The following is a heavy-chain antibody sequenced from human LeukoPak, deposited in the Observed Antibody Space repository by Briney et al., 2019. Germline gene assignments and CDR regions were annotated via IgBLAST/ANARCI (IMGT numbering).Heavy chain of an antibody. CDR3: ARGPISYSSGWYVNY. CDR1: GGSFSGYD. J-gene: IGHJ4*02. Sequence: SETLSLTCAVYGGSFSGYDWNWIRQPPGRGLEWIGEINHSGSTNYNPSLKSRVTISVDTSKNPFSLRLTSVTAADTAVYYCARGPISYSSGWYVNYWGQGTLVTVSS. V-gene: IGHV4-34*01. D-gene: IGHD6-19*01. CDR2: INHSGST.